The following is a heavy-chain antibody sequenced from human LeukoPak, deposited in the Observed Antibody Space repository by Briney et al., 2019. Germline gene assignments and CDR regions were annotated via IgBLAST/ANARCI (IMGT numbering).Heavy chain of an antibody. CDR1: GFTFSSYS. D-gene: IGHD3-22*01. Sequence: PGGSLRLSCAASGFTFSSYSMNWVRQAPGKGLEWVSSISSSSSYIYYADSVKGRFTISRDNAKNSLYLQMNSLRAEDTAVYYCARDFTMIVVAIPFDIWGQGTMVTVSS. J-gene: IGHJ3*02. CDR3: ARDFTMIVVAIPFDI. V-gene: IGHV3-21*01. CDR2: ISSSSSYI.